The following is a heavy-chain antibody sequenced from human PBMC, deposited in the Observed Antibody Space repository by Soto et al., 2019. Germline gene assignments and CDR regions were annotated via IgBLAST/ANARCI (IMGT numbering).Heavy chain of an antibody. CDR3: AKDAAWGPRYLFVS. CDR1: GFTFRSYA. J-gene: IGHJ4*02. D-gene: IGHD3-16*01. CDR2: ISGSGETT. V-gene: IGHV3-23*01. Sequence: EAQLLESGGGLVQPGGTLRLSCAASGFTFRSYAMTWVRQAPGKGLEWVSSISGSGETTYYADSVKGRFSISRDNSKDTLYLQINGLRAEDTAVYYCAKDAAWGPRYLFVSWGQGTLVTVSS.